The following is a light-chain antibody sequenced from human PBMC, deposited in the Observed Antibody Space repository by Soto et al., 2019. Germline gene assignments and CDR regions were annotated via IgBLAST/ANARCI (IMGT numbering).Light chain of an antibody. CDR3: QQYNNWPRIT. J-gene: IGKJ5*01. CDR2: GAS. Sequence: EIVLTQSPGTLSLSPGERATLSCRASQSVSNNYLAWYQQKPGQAPRLLIYGASNRATGIPARFSGSGSGTEFTLTISSLQSEDFAVYYCQQYNNWPRITFGQGTRLEIK. V-gene: IGKV3-15*01. CDR1: QSVSNN.